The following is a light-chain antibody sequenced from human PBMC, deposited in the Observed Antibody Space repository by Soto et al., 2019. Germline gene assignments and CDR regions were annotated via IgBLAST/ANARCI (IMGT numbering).Light chain of an antibody. CDR1: SSDVGGYNY. CDR3: SSYTSSSTPYVV. CDR2: EVS. Sequence: QSALTQPASVSGSPGQSITISCTGTSSDVGGYNYVSWYQQHPGKAPKLVIYEVSNRPSGVSNRFSGSKSGNTASLTISGLQAEDEADYDCSSYTSSSTPYVVFGGGTKLTVL. V-gene: IGLV2-14*01. J-gene: IGLJ2*01.